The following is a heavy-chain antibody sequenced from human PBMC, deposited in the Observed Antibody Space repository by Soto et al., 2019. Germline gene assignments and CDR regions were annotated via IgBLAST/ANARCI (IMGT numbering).Heavy chain of an antibody. CDR3: AKVDCSGGSCSEFGFYYGMDV. D-gene: IGHD2-15*01. J-gene: IGHJ6*02. CDR1: GFTFSTYA. CDR2: ISGSGGNT. V-gene: IGHV3-23*01. Sequence: GGSLRLSCAASGFTFSTYAMIWVRQAPGKGLEWVSVISGSGGNTYYADSVKGRFTISRDNSKNTLYLQMNSLRAEDTAVYYCAKVDCSGGSCSEFGFYYGMDVWGQGTTVTVSS.